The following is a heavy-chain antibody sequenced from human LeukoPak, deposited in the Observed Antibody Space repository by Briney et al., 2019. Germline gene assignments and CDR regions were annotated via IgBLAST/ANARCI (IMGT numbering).Heavy chain of an antibody. CDR2: ISSSSRTI. Sequence: GGSLRLSCAASGFTFSSYSMNWVRQAPGKGLEWVSYISSSSRTIYYADSVKGRFTISRDNAKNSLYLQMNSLRDEDTAVYYCARFDYADYLAFDYWGQGTLVTVSS. V-gene: IGHV3-48*02. CDR3: ARFDYADYLAFDY. J-gene: IGHJ4*02. D-gene: IGHD4-17*01. CDR1: GFTFSSYS.